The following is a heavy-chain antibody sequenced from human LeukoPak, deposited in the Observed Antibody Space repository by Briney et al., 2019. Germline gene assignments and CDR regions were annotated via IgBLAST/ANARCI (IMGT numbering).Heavy chain of an antibody. CDR1: GGSISSSPYY. V-gene: IGHV4-39*01. CDR3: AKRASVDGNWPRPLDY. CDR2: IYYSGST. D-gene: IGHD6-19*01. J-gene: IGHJ4*02. Sequence: SETLSLTCTVSGGSISSSPYYWGWIRQPPGKGLEWIGNIYYSGSTYYNPSLKTRVTISVDTSKNQFSLKLTSVTAADTAVYYCAKRASVDGNWPRPLDYWGQGSLVTVSS.